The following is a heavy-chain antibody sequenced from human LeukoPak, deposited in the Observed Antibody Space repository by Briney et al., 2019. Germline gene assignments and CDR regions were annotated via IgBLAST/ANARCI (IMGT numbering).Heavy chain of an antibody. CDR1: GFTFGDYY. D-gene: IGHD2-15*01. CDR3: ARGTRGPDY. J-gene: IGHJ4*02. V-gene: IGHV3-11*06. Sequence: GGSLRLSCAASGFTFGDYYMSWIRQAPGKGLQWVSFISTSSSYTTYADTVKGRFTISRDDAKNSLYLQMNSLRVEDTAVYYCARGTRGPDYWGQGTLVTVSS. CDR2: ISTSSSYT.